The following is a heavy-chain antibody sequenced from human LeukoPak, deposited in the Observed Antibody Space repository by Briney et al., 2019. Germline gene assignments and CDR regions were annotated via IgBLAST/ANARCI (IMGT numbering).Heavy chain of an antibody. CDR1: GYTFTSYG. Sequence: ASVKVSCKASGYTFTSYGITWVRQAPGQGLEWMGWMSAYNGNTSYAQKFQGRVIMTRDTSTTTAYMELSSLRSEDTAVYYCARLKTYGDYDYWGQGTLVTVSS. CDR3: ARLKTYGDYDY. CDR2: MSAYNGNT. D-gene: IGHD4-17*01. J-gene: IGHJ4*02. V-gene: IGHV1-18*01.